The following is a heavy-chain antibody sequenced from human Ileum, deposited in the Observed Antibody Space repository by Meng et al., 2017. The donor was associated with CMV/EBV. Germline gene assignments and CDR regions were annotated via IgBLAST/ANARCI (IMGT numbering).Heavy chain of an antibody. D-gene: IGHD2-2*01. J-gene: IGHJ5*02. CDR3: ARLTTRYCSSTSCFGFDP. V-gene: IGHV1-8*01. CDR2: MNPNTGNT. CDR1: YTITSYD. Sequence: YTITSYDINWVRQATGQGLEWMGWMNPNTGNTGYAQKFEGRVTMTRNTSITTAYMELSSLKSEDTAVYYCARLTTRYCSSTSCFGFDPWGQGTLVTVSS.